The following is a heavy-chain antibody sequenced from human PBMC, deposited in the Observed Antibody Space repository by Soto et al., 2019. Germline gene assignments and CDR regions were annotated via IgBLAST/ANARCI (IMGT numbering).Heavy chain of an antibody. D-gene: IGHD6-6*01. J-gene: IGHJ6*02. Sequence: SVKVSCKASGYTFTSYYMHWVRQAPGQGLEWMGIINPSGGSTSYAQKFQGRVTMTRDTSTSTVCMELSSLRSEDTAVYYCARVIAARPDYYGMDVWGQGTTVTVSS. CDR1: GYTFTSYY. V-gene: IGHV1-46*01. CDR2: INPSGGST. CDR3: ARVIAARPDYYGMDV.